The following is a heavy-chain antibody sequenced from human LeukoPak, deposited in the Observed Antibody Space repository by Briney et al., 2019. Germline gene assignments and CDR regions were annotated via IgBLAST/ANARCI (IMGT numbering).Heavy chain of an antibody. CDR2: IYYSGST. D-gene: IGHD4-17*01. CDR1: GGSISSRSYY. CDR3: ARDMAYGDPHERFDP. Sequence: SETLSLTCTVSGGSISSRSYYWGWIRQPPGKGLEWIGIIYYSGSTYSNPSLRSRVTISVDTSKNQFSLKLSSVTAADTAVYYCARDMAYGDPHERFDPWGQGTLVTVSS. J-gene: IGHJ5*02. V-gene: IGHV4-39*07.